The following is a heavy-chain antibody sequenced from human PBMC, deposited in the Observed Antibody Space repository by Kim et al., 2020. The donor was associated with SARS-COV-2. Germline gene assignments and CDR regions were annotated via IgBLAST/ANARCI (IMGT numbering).Heavy chain of an antibody. CDR1: GGSIRNYY. V-gene: IGHV4-4*07. D-gene: IGHD6-6*01. CDR2: VYASGAT. Sequence: SETLSLTCTVSGGSIRNYYWTWIRQPAGKGLEWIGRVYASGATNYNPSLQSRVTISVDTSKNQFSLRLNSMTAADTAIYYCALGVVPSRPDGWIDSWGQG. J-gene: IGHJ4*02. CDR3: ALGVVPSRPDGWIDS.